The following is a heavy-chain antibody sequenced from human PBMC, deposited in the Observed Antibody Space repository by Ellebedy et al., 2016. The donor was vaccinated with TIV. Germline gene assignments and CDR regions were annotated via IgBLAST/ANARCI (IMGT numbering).Heavy chain of an antibody. V-gene: IGHV1-46*01. Sequence: AASVKVSCKVSGYTLTELSMHWVRQAPGQGLEWMGIINPSGGSTSYAQKFQGRVTMTRDTSTSTVYMELSSLRSEDTAVYYCARDPDYSNREYYFDYWGQGTLVTVSS. CDR1: GYTLTELS. CDR2: INPSGGST. CDR3: ARDPDYSNREYYFDY. J-gene: IGHJ4*02. D-gene: IGHD4-11*01.